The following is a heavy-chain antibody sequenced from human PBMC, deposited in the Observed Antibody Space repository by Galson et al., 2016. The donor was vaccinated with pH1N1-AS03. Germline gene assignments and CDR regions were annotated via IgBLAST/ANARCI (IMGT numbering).Heavy chain of an antibody. Sequence: ALVKPTQTLTLTCTFSGFSLSTSGEGVGWIRQPPGKALKWLTLIHWDDDKRYSPSLRTRLTITKDTPKNQVVLTMTNMDPVDTATYYCARTLSYTTTWPHFDYWGQGTLVTVSS. V-gene: IGHV2-5*02. J-gene: IGHJ4*02. CDR3: ARTLSYTTTWPHFDY. CDR1: GFSLSTSGEG. D-gene: IGHD2-2*02. CDR2: IHWDDDK.